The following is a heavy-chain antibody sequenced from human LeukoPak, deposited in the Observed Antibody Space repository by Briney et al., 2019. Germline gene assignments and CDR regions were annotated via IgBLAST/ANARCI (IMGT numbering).Heavy chain of an antibody. CDR1: GYTFTSYG. V-gene: IGHV1-18*01. CDR2: ISAYNGNT. J-gene: IGHJ5*02. D-gene: IGHD5-18*01. CDR3: ARDIEGAAKDWFDP. Sequence: ASVKVSCKASGYTFTSYGISWVRQAPGQGLEWMGWISAYNGNTNYAQKLQGRVTMTTDTSTSTAYMELRSLRSDDTAVYYCARDIEGAAKDWFDPWGQGTLVTVSS.